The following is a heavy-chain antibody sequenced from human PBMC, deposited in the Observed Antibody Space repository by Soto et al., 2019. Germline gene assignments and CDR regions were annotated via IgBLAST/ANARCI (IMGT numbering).Heavy chain of an antibody. CDR2: VNWNGGST. CDR1: GLTCGDFY. V-gene: IGHV3-20*04. D-gene: IGHD1-26*01. J-gene: IGHJ4*02. CDR3: VRGASLNFDY. Sequence: GGSLGLCCAASGLTCGDFYGSCTSQDQGKGLEWVSGVNWNGGSTGYADSVKGRFTISRDNAKNSLYLQMNSLRAEDTAFYYCVRGASLNFDYWGQGTLVTVSS.